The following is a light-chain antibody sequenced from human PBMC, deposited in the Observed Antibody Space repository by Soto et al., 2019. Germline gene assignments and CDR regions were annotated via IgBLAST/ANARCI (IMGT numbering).Light chain of an antibody. J-gene: IGLJ1*01. Sequence: QSVLTHPASVSGSPGQSITISCTGTSNDVGLYNYVSWYQQHPGKAPKLMIYDVTERPSGVSNRFSGSKSGNTASLTISGLQAEDEGDYYCSSYTISTTYVFGTGTKVTVL. CDR1: SNDVGLYNY. CDR3: SSYTISTTYV. V-gene: IGLV2-14*03. CDR2: DVT.